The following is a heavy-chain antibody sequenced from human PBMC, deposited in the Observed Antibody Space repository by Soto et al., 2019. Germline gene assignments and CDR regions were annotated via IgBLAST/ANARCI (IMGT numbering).Heavy chain of an antibody. D-gene: IGHD3-10*01. CDR1: GFTFSSYA. V-gene: IGHV3-23*01. CDR2: ISGSGGST. Sequence: EVQLLESGGGLVQPGGSLRLSCAASGFTFSSYAMSWVRQAPGKGLEWVSAISGSGGSTYYADSVKGLFTISRDNSKNMLYLQMSSLRAEDTAVYYCAKGANTMVREIYYYSYYMHVWGKGTTVTVSS. CDR3: AKGANTMVREIYYYSYYMHV. J-gene: IGHJ6*03.